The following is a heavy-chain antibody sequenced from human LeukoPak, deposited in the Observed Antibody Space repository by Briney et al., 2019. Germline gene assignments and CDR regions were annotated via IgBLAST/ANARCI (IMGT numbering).Heavy chain of an antibody. CDR3: ARRSRVVGATNH. Sequence: GESLKISCKGSGYSFTSYWTGWVRQVPGKGLEWMGIIYPGDFDTRYSPSFQGQVTISADKSISTAYLQWSSLKASDTAMYYCARRSRVVGATNHWGQGTLVTVSS. CDR2: IYPGDFDT. V-gene: IGHV5-51*01. J-gene: IGHJ5*02. CDR1: GYSFTSYW. D-gene: IGHD1-26*01.